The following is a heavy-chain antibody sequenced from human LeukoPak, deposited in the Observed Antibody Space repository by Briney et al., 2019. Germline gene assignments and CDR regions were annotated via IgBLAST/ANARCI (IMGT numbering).Heavy chain of an antibody. CDR2: IKSKTDGETT. CDR1: GFTFTNAW. D-gene: IGHD3-3*01. Sequence: TGGSLRLSCAASGFTFTNAWMSWVRQAPGKGLEWVGRIKSKTDGETTDYAAPVKGRFTISRDDSKNTLFLQMNSLKTEDTAVYYCTTGSERIFGVVFCGWDWGQGTLVTVSS. CDR3: TTGSERIFGVVFCGWD. V-gene: IGHV3-15*01. J-gene: IGHJ4*02.